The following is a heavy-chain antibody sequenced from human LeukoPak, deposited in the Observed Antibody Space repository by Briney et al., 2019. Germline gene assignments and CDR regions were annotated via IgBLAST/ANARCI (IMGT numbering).Heavy chain of an antibody. J-gene: IGHJ4*02. CDR3: ARDDRDGYNYFAY. D-gene: IGHD5-24*01. CDR1: GFTFSSYW. Sequence: PGGSLRLSCAASGFTFSSYWMTWVRQAPGKGLEWVANIKEDGSEKYYVDSVKGRFTISRDNAKNSLYLQMNSLRAEGSAVYYCARDDRDGYNYFAYWGQGTLVTVSS. CDR2: IKEDGSEK. V-gene: IGHV3-7*04.